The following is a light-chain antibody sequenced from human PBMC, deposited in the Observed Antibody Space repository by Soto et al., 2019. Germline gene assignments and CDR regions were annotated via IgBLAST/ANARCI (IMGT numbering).Light chain of an antibody. CDR2: EVS. CDR3: SSYAGSNNVV. CDR1: SSDLGGYSY. Sequence: QSVLTQPPSASGSPGQSVTISCTGSSSDLGGYSYVSWYQQHPGKAPKLMIYEVSKRPSGVPDRFSGSKSGSTASLTVSGLQAEDEADYYCSSYAGSNNVVFGGGTKLTV. V-gene: IGLV2-8*01. J-gene: IGLJ2*01.